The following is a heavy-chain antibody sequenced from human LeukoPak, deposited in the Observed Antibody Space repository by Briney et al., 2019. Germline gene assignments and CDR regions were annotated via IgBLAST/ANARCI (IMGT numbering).Heavy chain of an antibody. CDR3: ARCEYNWKPFDP. CDR1: GGTFSSYA. J-gene: IGHJ5*02. V-gene: IGHV1-69*05. CDR2: IIPIFGTA. D-gene: IGHD1-1*01. Sequence: SVKVSCKASGGTFSSYAISWVRQAPGQGLEWMGGIIPIFGTANYAQKFQGRVTITTDESTSTAYMELSSLRSEGTAVYYCARCEYNWKPFDPWGQGTLVTVSS.